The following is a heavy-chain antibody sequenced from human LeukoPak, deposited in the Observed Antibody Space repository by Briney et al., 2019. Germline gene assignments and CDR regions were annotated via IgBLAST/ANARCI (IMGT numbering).Heavy chain of an antibody. D-gene: IGHD6-13*01. V-gene: IGHV3-48*03. Sequence: GGSLRLSCAASGFTFSSYEMNWVRQAPGKGLEWVSYISSSGSTIYYPDSVKGRFTISRDNAKNSLYLQMNSLRAEDTAVYYCASGSSSWKPRRWFDPWGQGTLVTVSS. CDR2: ISSSGSTI. CDR1: GFTFSSYE. J-gene: IGHJ5*02. CDR3: ASGSSSWKPRRWFDP.